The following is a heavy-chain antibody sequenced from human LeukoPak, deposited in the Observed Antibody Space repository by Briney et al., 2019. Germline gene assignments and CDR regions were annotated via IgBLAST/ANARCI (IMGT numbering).Heavy chain of an antibody. J-gene: IGHJ4*02. CDR1: GFTFSSYG. CDR3: ARDVFCSGGSCYWEFDY. V-gene: IGHV3-33*01. CDR2: IWYDGSNK. D-gene: IGHD2-15*01. Sequence: GGSLRPSCAASGFTFSSYGMHWVRQAPGNGLEWVAVIWYDGSNKYYADSVKGRFTISRDNSKNTLYLQMNSLRAEDTAVYYCARDVFCSGGSCYWEFDYWGQGTLVTVSS.